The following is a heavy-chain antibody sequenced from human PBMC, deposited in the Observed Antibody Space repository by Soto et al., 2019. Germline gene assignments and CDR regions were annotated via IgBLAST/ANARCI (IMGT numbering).Heavy chain of an antibody. CDR2: INWNSGSI. V-gene: IGHV3-9*01. Sequence: GGSLRLSCAASGFTFDDYAMHWVRQVPGKGLEWVSGINWNSGSIGYGDSVKGRFAISRDNAKNSLHLQMNSLSAEDTAFYYCVKDESINWYSGHFRHWGQGTMVTVS. CDR3: VKDESINWYSGHFRH. CDR1: GFTFDDYA. J-gene: IGHJ1*01. D-gene: IGHD6-13*01.